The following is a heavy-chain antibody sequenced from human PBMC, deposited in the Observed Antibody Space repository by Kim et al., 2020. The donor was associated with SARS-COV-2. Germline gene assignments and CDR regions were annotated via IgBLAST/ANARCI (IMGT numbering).Heavy chain of an antibody. CDR3: ARVGEKGKEWLRFRAAIADLDYYYYGMDV. J-gene: IGHJ6*02. V-gene: IGHV3-21*01. D-gene: IGHD5-12*01. CDR2: ISSSSSYI. Sequence: GGSLRLSCAASGFTFSSYSMNWVRQAPGKGLEWVSSISSSSSYIYYADSVKGRFTISRDNAKNSLYLQMNSLRAEDTAVYYCARVGEKGKEWLRFRAAIADLDYYYYGMDVWGQGTTVTVSS. CDR1: GFTFSSYS.